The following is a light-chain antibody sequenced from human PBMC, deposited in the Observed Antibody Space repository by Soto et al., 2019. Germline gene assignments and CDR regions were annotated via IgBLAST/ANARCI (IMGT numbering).Light chain of an antibody. V-gene: IGKV1-5*03. CDR2: KAS. CDR3: QQYNNYPRT. J-gene: IGKJ1*01. Sequence: DIQMTQSPSTLSASVGDRVTITCRASQSISSWLAWFQQKAGKAPKLLIYKASSLDSGVPSRFSGSGSGTEFTLTISSLQPDDFATYYCQQYNNYPRTFGQGTKVEIK. CDR1: QSISSW.